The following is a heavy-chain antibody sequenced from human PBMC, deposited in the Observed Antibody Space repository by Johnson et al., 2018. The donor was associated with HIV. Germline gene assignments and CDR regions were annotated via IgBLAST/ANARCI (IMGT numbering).Heavy chain of an antibody. CDR1: GFTFSSYD. CDR3: ARGPRSSGWYPYAFDI. J-gene: IGHJ3*02. V-gene: IGHV3-13*01. D-gene: IGHD6-19*01. CDR2: IGTAGDT. Sequence: VQLVESGGGLVQPGGSLRLSCAASGFTFSSYDMHWVRQATGKGLEWVSAIGTAGDTYYPGSVKGRFTISRENAKNSLYLQINSLRAGDTAVYYCARGPRSSGWYPYAFDIWGQGTMVTVSS.